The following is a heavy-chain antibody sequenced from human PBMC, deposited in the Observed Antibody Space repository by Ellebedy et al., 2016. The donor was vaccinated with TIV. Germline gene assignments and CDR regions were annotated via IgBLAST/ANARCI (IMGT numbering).Heavy chain of an antibody. Sequence: PGGSLRLSCVASGFIFSDYGMHWVRQTQGKGLEWVAVISNDGRSKKHADSVRGRFTISRDNSKRTLYLQMDSLRADDTAVYYCAPGGTTTVKKGFGYWGQGTLVTVSS. CDR3: APGGTTTVKKGFGY. CDR2: ISNDGRSK. J-gene: IGHJ4*02. V-gene: IGHV3-30*03. CDR1: GFIFSDYG. D-gene: IGHD4-17*01.